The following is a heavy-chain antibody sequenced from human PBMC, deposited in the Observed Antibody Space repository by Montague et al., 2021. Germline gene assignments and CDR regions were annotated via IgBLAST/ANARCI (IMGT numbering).Heavy chain of an antibody. CDR3: ARDQGQGYCGGDCYVGLDY. Sequence: SRRLSCAASGFPFSNYWMSWVRQAPGKGLEWVANIKQDGSEKHYVDPVKGRFTISRDNAKNSLYLQMNSLRAEDTAVYFCARDQGQGYCGGDCYVGLDYWGQGTLVTVSS. CDR2: IKQDGSEK. J-gene: IGHJ4*02. V-gene: IGHV3-7*01. D-gene: IGHD2-21*01. CDR1: GFPFSNYW.